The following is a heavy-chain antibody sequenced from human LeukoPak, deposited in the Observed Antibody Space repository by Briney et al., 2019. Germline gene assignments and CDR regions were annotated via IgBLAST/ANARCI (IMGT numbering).Heavy chain of an antibody. CDR1: GFTFSSYG. CDR3: AKAPVTSCRGAFCYPFDY. J-gene: IGHJ4*02. CDR2: ISASGGST. V-gene: IGHV3-23*01. Sequence: PGGSLRLSCAASGFTFSSYGLSWGRQGPGKGLEWVSAISASGGSTYYADSVKGRFTISRDTSRSTLYLQTNSLRAEDAAVYYCAKAPVTSCRGAFCYPFDYWGQGTLVTVSS. D-gene: IGHD2-15*01.